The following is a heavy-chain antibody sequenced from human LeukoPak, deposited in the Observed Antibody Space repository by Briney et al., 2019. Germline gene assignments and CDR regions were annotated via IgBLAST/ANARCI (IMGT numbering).Heavy chain of an antibody. Sequence: ASVKDSCKASGYTFKHYGISWVRQATGQGLEWMGWINTYNGDTKHAQKVQGRLTLTADASTSTAYMELRGLRSDDTAVYYCARDPSNTSGWYIWFDFWGQGTLVTVSS. CDR3: ARDPSNTSGWYIWFDF. CDR1: GYTFKHYG. CDR2: INTYNGDT. J-gene: IGHJ5*01. D-gene: IGHD6-19*01. V-gene: IGHV1-18*04.